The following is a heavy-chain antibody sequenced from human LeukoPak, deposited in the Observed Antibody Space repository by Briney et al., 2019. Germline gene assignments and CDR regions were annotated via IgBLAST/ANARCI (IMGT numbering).Heavy chain of an antibody. CDR3: ARGSLGVLIWKATYGMDV. Sequence: GGSLRLSCAASGFTFSSYAMSWVRQAPGKGLEWVAVISYDGSNEYYADFVKGRFTISRDNSKNTMLLQMNSLRAEDTALYYCARGSLGVLIWKATYGMDVWGQGTTVTVSS. D-gene: IGHD3-3*01. CDR2: ISYDGSNE. V-gene: IGHV3-30-3*01. CDR1: GFTFSSYA. J-gene: IGHJ6*02.